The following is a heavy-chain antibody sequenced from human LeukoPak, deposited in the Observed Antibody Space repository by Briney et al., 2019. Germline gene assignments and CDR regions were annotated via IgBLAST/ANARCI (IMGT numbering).Heavy chain of an antibody. CDR3: ARAGTGYFDY. Sequence: PGGSLRLSCAASGFTFDDYAMHWVRQAPGKGLEWVSGISWNSGSIGYADSVKGRFTISRDNAKNSLYLQMNSLRAEDTALYYCARAGTGYFDYWGQGTLVTVSS. CDR2: ISWNSGSI. D-gene: IGHD6-19*01. V-gene: IGHV3-9*01. J-gene: IGHJ4*02. CDR1: GFTFDDYA.